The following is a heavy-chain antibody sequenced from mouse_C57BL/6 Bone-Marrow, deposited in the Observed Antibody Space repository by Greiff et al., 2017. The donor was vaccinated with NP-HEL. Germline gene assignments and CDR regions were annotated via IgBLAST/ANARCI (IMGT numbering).Heavy chain of an antibody. D-gene: IGHD2-5*01. J-gene: IGHJ3*01. CDR1: GYSITSGYY. V-gene: IGHV3-6*01. Sequence: EVKLMESGPGLVKPSQSLSLTCSVTGYSITSGYYWNWIRQFPGNKLEWMGYISYDGSNNYNPSLKNRISITRDTSKNQFFLKLNSVTTEDTATYYCARAPAYYSNYEFAYWGQGTLVTVSA. CDR3: ARAPAYYSNYEFAY. CDR2: ISYDGSN.